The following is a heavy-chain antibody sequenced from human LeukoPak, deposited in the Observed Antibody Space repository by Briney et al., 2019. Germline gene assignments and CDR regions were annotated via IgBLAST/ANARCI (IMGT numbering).Heavy chain of an antibody. CDR2: IYYSGST. D-gene: IGHD6-13*01. Sequence: SETLSLTCTVSGGSISSSSYYWGWIRQPPGKGLEWIGSIYYSGSTYYNPSLNSRVTISVDTSKNQFSLKLSSVTAADTAVYYCARGVYIVAAQYGYWGQGTLVTVSS. CDR1: GGSISSSSYY. CDR3: ARGVYIVAAQYGY. J-gene: IGHJ4*02. V-gene: IGHV4-39*07.